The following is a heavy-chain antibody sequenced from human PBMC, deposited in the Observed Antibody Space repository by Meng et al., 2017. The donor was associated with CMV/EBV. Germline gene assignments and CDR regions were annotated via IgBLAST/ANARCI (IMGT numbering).Heavy chain of an antibody. CDR3: ARDLQLNLRFLEWLPLGGNYYYGMDV. V-gene: IGHV1-18*01. J-gene: IGHJ6*02. Sequence: ASVKVSCKASGYTFTSYGISWVRQAPGQGLEWMGWISAYNGNTNYAQKLQGRVTMTTDTSTSTAYKELRSLRSDDTAVYYCARDLQLNLRFLEWLPLGGNYYYGMDVWGQGTTVTVSS. CDR1: GYTFTSYG. D-gene: IGHD3-3*01. CDR2: ISAYNGNT.